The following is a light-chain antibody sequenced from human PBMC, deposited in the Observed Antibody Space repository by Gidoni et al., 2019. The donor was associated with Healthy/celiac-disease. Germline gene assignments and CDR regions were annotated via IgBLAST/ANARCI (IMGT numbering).Light chain of an antibody. CDR3: QQSYSTPRT. Sequence: DIQMPQSPSSLSASVGDRVTITCRASQSISIYLNWYQQRPGKAPKLLIYAASSLQSGVPSRVSGSGSGTDFTITISSLQHEDFETYYCQQSYSTPRTFGQGTKVEIK. J-gene: IGKJ1*01. CDR2: AAS. CDR1: QSISIY. V-gene: IGKV1-39*01.